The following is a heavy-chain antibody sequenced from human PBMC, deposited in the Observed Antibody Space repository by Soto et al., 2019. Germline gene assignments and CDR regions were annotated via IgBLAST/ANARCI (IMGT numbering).Heavy chain of an antibody. CDR3: ARDTHQKLYCTSSSCYHYYYGLAV. CDR2: ISAYNGDT. D-gene: IGHD2-2*01. Sequence: ASVKVSCKASGYIFTTYGFSWVRLAPGRGLEWMGWISAYNGDTNYAQNLQGRVTMTTDTSTQTAYMELRSLRSDDTAVYYCARDTHQKLYCTSSSCYHYYYGLAVWGQGTTVIVS. CDR1: GYIFTTYG. V-gene: IGHV1-18*01. J-gene: IGHJ6*01.